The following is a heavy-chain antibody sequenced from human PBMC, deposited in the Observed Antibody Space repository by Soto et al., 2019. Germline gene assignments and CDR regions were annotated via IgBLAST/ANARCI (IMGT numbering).Heavy chain of an antibody. CDR3: TTEPKDIVATTRDY. D-gene: IGHD5-12*01. CDR2: IKSKTDGGTT. CDR1: GFTFSNAW. V-gene: IGHV3-15*01. J-gene: IGHJ4*02. Sequence: GGSLRLSCAASGFTFSNAWMSWVRQAPGKGLEWVGRIKSKTDGGTTDYAAPVKGRFTISRDDSKNTLYLQMNSLKTEDTAVYYCTTEPKDIVATTRDYWGQGTLVTVSS.